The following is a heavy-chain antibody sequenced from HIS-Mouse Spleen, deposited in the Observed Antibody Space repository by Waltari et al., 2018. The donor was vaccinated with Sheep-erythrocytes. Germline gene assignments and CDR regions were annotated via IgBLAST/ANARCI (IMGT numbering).Heavy chain of an antibody. CDR2: ISSSSSYI. J-gene: IGHJ4*02. V-gene: IGHV3-21*01. D-gene: IGHD5-12*01. CDR1: GFTFSSYS. Sequence: EVQLVESGGGLVKPGGSLRLSCAASGFTFSSYSMNWVRQAPGKGVEWVSSISSSSSYIYYADSVKGRFTISRDNAKNSLYLQMNSLRDEDTAVYYCARAGYSGEYYFDYWGQGTLVTVSS. CDR3: ARAGYSGEYYFDY.